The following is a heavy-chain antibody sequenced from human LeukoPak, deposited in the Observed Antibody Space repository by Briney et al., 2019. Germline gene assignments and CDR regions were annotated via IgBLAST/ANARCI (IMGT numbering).Heavy chain of an antibody. CDR3: ARDPRREAYCGGDCSPADAFDI. CDR1: GGSISSGGYY. CDR2: IYYSGST. J-gene: IGHJ3*02. V-gene: IGHV4-31*03. Sequence: SQTLSLTCTVSGGSISSGGYYWSWLRQHPGTGLEWIGYIYYSGSTYYNPSLKSRVTISVDTSKNQFSLKLRSVTAADTAVYYCARDPRREAYCGGDCSPADAFDIWGQGTIVTVSS. D-gene: IGHD2-21*02.